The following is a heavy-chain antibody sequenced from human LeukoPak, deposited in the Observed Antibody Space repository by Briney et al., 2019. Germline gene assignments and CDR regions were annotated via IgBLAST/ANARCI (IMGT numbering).Heavy chain of an antibody. J-gene: IGHJ5*02. D-gene: IGHD3-22*01. Sequence: GLLRLSCAASGFTFSNYWMHWVRQAPGKGLVWVSRINSDGINTSYADSVKGRFTISRDNAKNTLNLQMNSLRAEDTAVYYCARDLGQYYDTSDNWFDPWGQGTLVTVSS. CDR3: ARDLGQYYDTSDNWFDP. V-gene: IGHV3-74*01. CDR2: INSDGINT. CDR1: GFTFSNYW.